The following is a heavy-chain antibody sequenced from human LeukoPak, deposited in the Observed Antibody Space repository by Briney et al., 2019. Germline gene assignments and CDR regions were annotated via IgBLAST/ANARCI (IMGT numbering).Heavy chain of an antibody. CDR1: GFTFSSYV. Sequence: GGSLRLSCAASGFTFSSYVMNWVRQAPGKGLEWVSSIRGSGDSTYYADSVKGRFIISRDNSKNTLYLKISSLRVEDTAIYYCAKDGISGWYGNHFDFWGQGTLVTGSS. J-gene: IGHJ4*02. CDR2: IRGSGDST. V-gene: IGHV3-23*01. CDR3: AKDGISGWYGNHFDF. D-gene: IGHD6-19*01.